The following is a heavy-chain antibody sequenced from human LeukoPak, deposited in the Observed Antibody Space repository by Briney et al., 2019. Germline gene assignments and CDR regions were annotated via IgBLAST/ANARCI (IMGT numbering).Heavy chain of an antibody. Sequence: SETLSLTCTVYGGSLSNYFWSWIRQPPGKGLEWIGEIKPGGITNYNPSLKSRVTISLDTSKNQLSLKLISATAADTAVYYCVRGFSGVVGDYWGQGTLVTVSS. D-gene: IGHD3-10*01. CDR2: IKPGGIT. CDR3: VRGFSGVVGDY. V-gene: IGHV4-34*01. CDR1: GGSLSNYF. J-gene: IGHJ4*02.